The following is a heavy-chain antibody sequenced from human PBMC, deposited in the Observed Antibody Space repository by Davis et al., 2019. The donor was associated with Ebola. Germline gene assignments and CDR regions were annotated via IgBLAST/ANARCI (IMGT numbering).Heavy chain of an antibody. CDR1: GGSISSYY. V-gene: IGHV4-59*12. Sequence: SETLSLTCTVSGGSISSYYWSWIRQPPGKGLEWIGYIYYSGSTNYNPSLKSRVTISVDTSKNQFSLRVSSVIVADTAVYYCARSPTVVSQLDSWGPGTLVTVSS. J-gene: IGHJ4*02. CDR2: IYYSGST. CDR3: ARSPTVVSQLDS. D-gene: IGHD4-23*01.